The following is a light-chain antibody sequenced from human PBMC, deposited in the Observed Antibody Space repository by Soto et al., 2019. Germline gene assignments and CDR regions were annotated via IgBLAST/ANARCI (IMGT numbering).Light chain of an antibody. V-gene: IGKV3-15*01. J-gene: IGKJ2*01. CDR1: ESLSTF. CDR3: QSYNDWPFA. CDR2: GAS. Sequence: EIVLTQSPGTLSVSPGERVTLSCRASESLSTFLPWYQQKPGQAPRLLIYGASTKATGIPARFSGSGSATDFTLTIRSLQSEDSAVYYCQSYNDWPFAFGQGTKLEI.